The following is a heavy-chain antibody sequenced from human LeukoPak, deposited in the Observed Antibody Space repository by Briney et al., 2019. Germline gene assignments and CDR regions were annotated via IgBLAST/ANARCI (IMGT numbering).Heavy chain of an antibody. CDR2: IIPIFGTA. Sequence: GASVKVSCKVSGGTFSSYAISWVRQAPGQGLEWMGGIIPIFGTANYAQKFQGRVTITADESTSTAYMELSSLRSEDTAVYYCARVGKMDFWSGYSDYWGQGTLVTVSS. D-gene: IGHD3-3*01. CDR3: ARVGKMDFWSGYSDY. J-gene: IGHJ4*02. V-gene: IGHV1-69*13. CDR1: GGTFSSYA.